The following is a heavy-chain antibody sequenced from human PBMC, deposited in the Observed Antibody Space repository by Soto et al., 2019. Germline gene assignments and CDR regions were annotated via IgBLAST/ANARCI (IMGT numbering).Heavy chain of an antibody. Sequence: QVQLVQSGAEVKKPGSSVKVSCKASGGTFSSYAISWVRQAPGQGLEWMAGIIPIFGTANYAQKFQGRVTITADESTSTAYMELSSLRSEDTAVYYCARDGQDSSSWSTTYNWFDPWGQGTLVTVSS. V-gene: IGHV1-69*01. D-gene: IGHD6-13*01. CDR1: GGTFSSYA. CDR2: IIPIFGTA. J-gene: IGHJ5*02. CDR3: ARDGQDSSSWSTTYNWFDP.